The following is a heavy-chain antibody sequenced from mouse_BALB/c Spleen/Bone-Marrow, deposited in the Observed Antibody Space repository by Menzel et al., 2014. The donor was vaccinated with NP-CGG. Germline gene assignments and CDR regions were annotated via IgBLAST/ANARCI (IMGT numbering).Heavy chain of an antibody. Sequence: EVKLVESGGVLVKPGGSLKLSCAASGFTFSTYAMSWVRQSPEKRLEWVAEISSGGSYTYYPDTVTGRFTISRDNAKNTLYLEMSSLRSEVTAMYYCARDGYGSSDWGQGTLVTVSA. J-gene: IGHJ3*01. CDR3: ARDGYGSSD. D-gene: IGHD1-1*01. CDR1: GFTFSTYA. V-gene: IGHV5-9-4*01. CDR2: ISSGGSYT.